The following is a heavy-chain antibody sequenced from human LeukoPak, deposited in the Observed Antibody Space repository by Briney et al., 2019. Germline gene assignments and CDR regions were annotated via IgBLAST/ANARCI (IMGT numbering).Heavy chain of an antibody. V-gene: IGHV1-2*02. CDR3: ARGYDILTGYYNFGY. Sequence: ASVKVSCKASGYTFTGYYMHWVRQAPGQGLEWMGWINLNSGGTNYAQKFQGRVTMTRDTSISTAYMELSRLRSDDTAVYYCARGYDILTGYYNFGYWGQGTLVTVSS. D-gene: IGHD3-9*01. CDR2: INLNSGGT. CDR1: GYTFTGYY. J-gene: IGHJ4*02.